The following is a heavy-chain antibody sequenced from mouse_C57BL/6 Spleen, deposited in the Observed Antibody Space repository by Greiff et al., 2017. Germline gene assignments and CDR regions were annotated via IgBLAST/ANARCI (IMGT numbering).Heavy chain of an antibody. D-gene: IGHD4-1*01. CDR1: GFTFSSSG. V-gene: IGHV5-6*01. CDR3: ARQGGTDYLYY. Sequence: EVMLVESGGDLVKPGGSLKLSCAASGFTFSSSGLSWVRQTPDKRLEWVATISSGGSYTYYPDSVKGRFTISRDNAKHTLYLQMSILQSEDTAMYYCARQGGTDYLYYWGQGTTLSVSS. J-gene: IGHJ2*01. CDR2: ISSGGSYT.